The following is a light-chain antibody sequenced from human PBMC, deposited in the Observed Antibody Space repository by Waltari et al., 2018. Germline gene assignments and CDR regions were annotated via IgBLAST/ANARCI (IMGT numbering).Light chain of an antibody. V-gene: IGKV3-11*01. CDR3: QQRGSWPIT. Sequence: EIVLPPSPATLSLPPGESAPLPCRASQSVNTYLAWYQHKPGQAPRLLIYDASNRATGIPARFSGSQSGTDFSLTISSLEPEDLAVYYCQQRGSWPITFGGGTKVEIK. J-gene: IGKJ4*01. CDR2: DAS. CDR1: QSVNTY.